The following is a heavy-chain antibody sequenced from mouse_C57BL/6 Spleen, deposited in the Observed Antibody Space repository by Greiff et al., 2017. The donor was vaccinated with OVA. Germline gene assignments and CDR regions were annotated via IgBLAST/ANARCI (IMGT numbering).Heavy chain of an antibody. Sequence: VQLQQSGAELARPGASVKMSCKASGYTFTSYTMHWVKQRPGQGLEWIGYIHPSSGYTKYNQKFKDKATLTADKSSSSAYMQLSSLTSEDSAVYYCARQGGYDKGPHFDYWGQGTTLTVSS. J-gene: IGHJ2*01. V-gene: IGHV1-4*01. D-gene: IGHD2-2*01. CDR3: ARQGGYDKGPHFDY. CDR2: IHPSSGYT. CDR1: GYTFTSYT.